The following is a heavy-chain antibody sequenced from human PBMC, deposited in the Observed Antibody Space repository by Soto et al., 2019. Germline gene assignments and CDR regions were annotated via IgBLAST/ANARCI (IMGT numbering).Heavy chain of an antibody. CDR2: IKSKTDGGTT. D-gene: IGHD3-22*01. Sequence: GGSLRLSCAASGFTFSNAWMNWVRQAPGKGLEWVGRIKSKTDGGTTDYAAPVKGRFTISSDDSKNTLYLQMNSLKTDDTAVYYCTTRLTYYYDSSGYCFDYWGQGTLVTVSS. CDR3: TTRLTYYYDSSGYCFDY. J-gene: IGHJ4*02. CDR1: GFTFSNAW. V-gene: IGHV3-15*07.